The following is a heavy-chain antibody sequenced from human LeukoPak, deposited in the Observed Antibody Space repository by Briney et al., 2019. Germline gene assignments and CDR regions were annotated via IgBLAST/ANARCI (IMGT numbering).Heavy chain of an antibody. CDR3: AGVSSGWFYFDS. CDR2: IIPLFGAA. D-gene: IGHD3-3*01. Sequence: ASVKVSCKASGGTFNTYPISWVRQAPGQGLEWMGGIIPLFGAANYAQKFQGRVTITADKSTSTAYMDLSSLRFEDTAVYYCAGVSSGWFYFDSWGQGTLVTVSS. J-gene: IGHJ4*02. CDR1: GGTFNTYP. V-gene: IGHV1-69*06.